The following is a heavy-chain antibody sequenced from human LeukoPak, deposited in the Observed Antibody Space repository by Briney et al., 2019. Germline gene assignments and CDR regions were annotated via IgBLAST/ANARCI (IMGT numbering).Heavy chain of an antibody. CDR2: VYYTGGT. V-gene: IGHV4-59*11. J-gene: IGHJ4*02. Sequence: SETLSLTCTVSGGSINSHYWHWIRQPPGTRLEWIGYVYYTGGTNYKSSLESRVTISVATSKKQFSLRLTSVTAADTALYYCARGSIYDFDSWGQGTLVTVSS. D-gene: IGHD3-3*02. CDR3: ARGSIYDFDS. CDR1: GGSINSHY.